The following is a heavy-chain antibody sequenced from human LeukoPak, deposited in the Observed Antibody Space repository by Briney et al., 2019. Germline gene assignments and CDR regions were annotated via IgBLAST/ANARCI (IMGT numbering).Heavy chain of an antibody. CDR1: GYIFTSYW. CDR3: ARLKDHNWYFDL. J-gene: IGHJ2*01. V-gene: IGHV5-10-1*01. Sequence: GESLKISCKASGYIFTSYWISWVRQMPGKGLEWMGRIDPSDSYTNYSPSFQGHVTISADKSISTAYLQWSSLRASDTAMYYCARLKDHNWYFDLWGRGTLVTVSS. CDR2: IDPSDSYT.